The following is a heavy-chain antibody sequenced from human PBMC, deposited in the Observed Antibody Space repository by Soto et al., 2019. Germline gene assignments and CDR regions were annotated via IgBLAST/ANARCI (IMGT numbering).Heavy chain of an antibody. V-gene: IGHV3-23*01. CDR2: ISSSGAST. J-gene: IGHJ6*02. Sequence: GESRRRSWAAPRLTFSSYSMSWVRQTPGKGLEWVSAISSSGASTYSADSVKGRFTISRDNSKNTRYLQMNSLRAEDTAVYYCAKGPTIFGVVITYSFYYGLDVWGQGTTVTVSS. CDR1: RLTFSSYS. D-gene: IGHD3-3*01. CDR3: AKGPTIFGVVITYSFYYGLDV.